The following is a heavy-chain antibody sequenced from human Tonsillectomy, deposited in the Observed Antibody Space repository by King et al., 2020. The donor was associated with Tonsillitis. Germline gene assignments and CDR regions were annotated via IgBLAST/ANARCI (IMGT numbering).Heavy chain of an antibody. CDR1: GFTFSNYV. D-gene: IGHD6-25*01. Sequence: VQLVESGGGLVQPGGSLRLSCAASGFTFSNYVMNWVRQAPEKGLEWVSALSGGGGSTYYADSVKGRFTISRDNSKNTLYLQMESLRAEDTAVYFCAKDTSKTAAPDGFDMWGQGTMVTVSS. CDR2: LSGGGGST. V-gene: IGHV3-23*04. J-gene: IGHJ3*02. CDR3: AKDTSKTAAPDGFDM.